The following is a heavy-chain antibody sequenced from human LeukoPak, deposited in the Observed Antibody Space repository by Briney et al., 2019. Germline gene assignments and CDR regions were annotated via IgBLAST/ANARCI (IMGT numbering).Heavy chain of an antibody. CDR1: GFSFTSYW. V-gene: IGHV5-51*01. CDR3: TRFPFTFGGVPYYLDY. CDR2: IYPGDSDT. Sequence: GESLKISCKGSGFSFTSYWIGWVRPMPGKGLEWMGIIYPGDSDTRYSPSFQGQVTISADKSISTAYLQWSSLKASDTAMYYCTRFPFTFGGVPYYLDYWGQGTLVTVSS. J-gene: IGHJ4*02. D-gene: IGHD3-16*01.